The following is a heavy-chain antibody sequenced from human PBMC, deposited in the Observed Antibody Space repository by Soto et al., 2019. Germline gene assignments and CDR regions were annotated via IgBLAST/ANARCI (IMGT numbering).Heavy chain of an antibody. CDR3: ARVAGYSSSWPFAP. CDR2: IYYSRNT. Sequence: QVQLQESGPGLVKPSETLSLTCTVSGGSMSGSFWSWILQPPGKGLAWIGYIYYSRNTDYNPSLKSRATISVDTSKNQFSLKLASVTAADSAVNYCARVAGYSSSWPFAPWGKGTLVIVSS. J-gene: IGHJ5*02. V-gene: IGHV4-59*01. D-gene: IGHD6-13*01. CDR1: GGSMSGSF.